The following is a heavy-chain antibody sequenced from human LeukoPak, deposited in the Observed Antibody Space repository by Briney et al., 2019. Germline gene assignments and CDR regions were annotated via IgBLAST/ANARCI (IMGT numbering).Heavy chain of an antibody. V-gene: IGHV3-49*04. D-gene: IGHD2-21*02. CDR3: TRCVQSYCGGDCYLSYYYYYYMDV. CDR1: GFTFGNYA. Sequence: GGSLRLSCTASGFTFGNYAMSWVRQAPGKGLEGVGFIRSKAYGGTTEYAASVRGRFTISRDDSKSIAYLQITSLNTEDTAVYSCTRCVQSYCGGDCYLSYYYYYYMDVWGKGTTVTVSS. J-gene: IGHJ6*03. CDR2: IRSKAYGGTT.